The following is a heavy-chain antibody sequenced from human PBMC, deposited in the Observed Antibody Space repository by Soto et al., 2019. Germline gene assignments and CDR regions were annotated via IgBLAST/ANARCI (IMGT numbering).Heavy chain of an antibody. CDR1: GFTFSSYW. D-gene: IGHD6-19*01. CDR3: AKDLNSSGWYGPPTFDY. V-gene: IGHV3-7*03. Sequence: GGSLRLSCAASGFTFSSYWMSWVRQAPGKGLEWVANIKQDGSEKYYVDSVKGRFTISRDNSKNTLYLQMNSLRAEDTAVYYCAKDLNSSGWYGPPTFDYWGQGTLVTVSS. J-gene: IGHJ4*02. CDR2: IKQDGSEK.